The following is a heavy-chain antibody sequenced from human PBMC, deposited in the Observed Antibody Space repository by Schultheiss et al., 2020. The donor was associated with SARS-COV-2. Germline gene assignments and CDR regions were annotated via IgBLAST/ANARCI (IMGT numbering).Heavy chain of an antibody. V-gene: IGHV1-2*04. CDR1: GYTFTGYY. J-gene: IGHJ5*02. CDR3: ARRTTLYGVNWFDP. D-gene: IGHD1-7*01. CDR2: INPNSGGT. Sequence: ASVKVSCKASGYTFTGYYMHWVRQAPGQGLEWMGWINPNSGGTNYAQKFQGWVTMTRDTSISTAYMELSRLRSEDTAVYYCARRTTLYGVNWFDPWGQGTLVTVSS.